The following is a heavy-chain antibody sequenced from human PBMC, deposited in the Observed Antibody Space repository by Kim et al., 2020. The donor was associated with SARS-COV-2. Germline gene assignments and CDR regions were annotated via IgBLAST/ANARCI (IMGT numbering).Heavy chain of an antibody. D-gene: IGHD6-6*01. CDR2: IYYSGST. CDR3: ATLLLEYSSSYFDY. CDR1: GGSISSGGYY. J-gene: IGHJ4*02. Sequence: SETLSLTCTVSGGSISSGGYYWSWIRQHPGKGLEWIGYIYYSGSTYYNPSLKSRVTISVDTSNNQFSLKLSSVTAADTAVYYCATLLLEYSSSYFDYWGQGTLVTVSS. V-gene: IGHV4-31*03.